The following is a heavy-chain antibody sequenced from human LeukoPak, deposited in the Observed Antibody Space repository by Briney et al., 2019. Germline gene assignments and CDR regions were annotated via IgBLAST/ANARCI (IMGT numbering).Heavy chain of an antibody. J-gene: IGHJ6*02. CDR1: GGSISSGGYY. D-gene: IGHD3-9*01. CDR2: IYYSGST. V-gene: IGHV4-31*03. CDR3: ARGSLRYFDWLLLTV. Sequence: SETLSLTGTVSGGSISSGGYYWSWIRQHPGKGLEWIGYIYYSGSTYYNPSLKSRVTISVDTSKNQFSLKLSSVTAADTAVYYCARGSLRYFDWLLLTVWGQGTTVTVSS.